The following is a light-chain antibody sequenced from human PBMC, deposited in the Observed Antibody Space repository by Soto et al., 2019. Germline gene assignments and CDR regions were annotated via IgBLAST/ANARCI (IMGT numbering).Light chain of an antibody. CDR2: DVS. Sequence: QSALTQPRSVSGSPGQSVTISCTGTSSDVGGYNYVSWYQQHPGKAPKLMIYDVSKRPSRVPDRFSGSKSGNPASLTISGLQAEDEADYYCCSYAGSYTWVFGTGTKLTVL. CDR3: CSYAGSYTWV. V-gene: IGLV2-11*01. CDR1: SSDVGGYNY. J-gene: IGLJ1*01.